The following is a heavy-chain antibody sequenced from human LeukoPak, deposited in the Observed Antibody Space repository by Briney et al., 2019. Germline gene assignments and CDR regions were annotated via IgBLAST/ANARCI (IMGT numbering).Heavy chain of an antibody. Sequence: PGGSLRLSCAASGFTFSSYGMHWVRQAPGKGLEWVAVIWYDGSNKYYADSVKGRFTISRDNSKNTLYLQMNSLRAEDTALYYCAKGYGLITGKSYFDYWGQGTLVTVSS. J-gene: IGHJ4*02. CDR2: IWYDGSNK. CDR3: AKGYGLITGKSYFDY. CDR1: GFTFSSYG. D-gene: IGHD2-8*02. V-gene: IGHV3-30*02.